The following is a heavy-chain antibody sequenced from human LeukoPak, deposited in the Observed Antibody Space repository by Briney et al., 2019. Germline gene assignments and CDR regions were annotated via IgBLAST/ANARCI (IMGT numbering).Heavy chain of an antibody. CDR2: IIPILGIA. CDR3: ARASYCGGDCYRDAFDI. D-gene: IGHD2-21*02. Sequence: SVKVSCKASGGTFSSYAISWVRQAPGQGLEWMGRIIPILGIANYAQKFQGRVTITADKSTSTAYMELSSLRSEDTAVYYCARASYCGGDCYRDAFDIWGQGTMVTVSS. J-gene: IGHJ3*02. CDR1: GGTFSSYA. V-gene: IGHV1-69*04.